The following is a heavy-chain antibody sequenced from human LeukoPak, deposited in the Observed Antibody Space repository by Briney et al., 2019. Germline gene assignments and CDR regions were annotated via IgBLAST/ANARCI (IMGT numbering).Heavy chain of an antibody. V-gene: IGHV1-18*01. CDR2: ISAYNGNT. Sequence: GSVKVSCKASGYTFTSYGISWVRQAPGQGLEWMGWISAYNGNTNYAQKLQGRVTMTTDTSTSTAYMELRSLRSDDTAVYYCARARSWDIVVVVAAKSLDYWGQGTLVTVSS. CDR1: GYTFTSYG. D-gene: IGHD2-15*01. J-gene: IGHJ4*02. CDR3: ARARSWDIVVVVAAKSLDY.